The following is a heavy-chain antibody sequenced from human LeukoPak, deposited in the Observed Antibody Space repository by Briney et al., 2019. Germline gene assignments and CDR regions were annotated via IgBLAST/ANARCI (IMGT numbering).Heavy chain of an antibody. Sequence: GGSLRLSCAASGFTVSSNYMSWVRQAPGKGLEWVSVIYSGGSTYYADSVKGRFTISRDNSKNTLYLQMNSLRAEDTAVYYCAKEKAVAEAYYFDYWGQGTLVTVSS. V-gene: IGHV3-66*01. CDR3: AKEKAVAEAYYFDY. D-gene: IGHD6-19*01. CDR2: IYSGGST. J-gene: IGHJ4*02. CDR1: GFTVSSNY.